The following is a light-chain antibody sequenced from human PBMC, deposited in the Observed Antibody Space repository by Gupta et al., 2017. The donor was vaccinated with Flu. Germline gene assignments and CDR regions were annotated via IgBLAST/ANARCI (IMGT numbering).Light chain of an antibody. J-gene: IGKJ5*01. Sequence: PPFLSAGEGDSLTITGRASKYRGDLVAWYQKQPGKAPELLIHTAFTLQSGVATWCSGSGAGKVFTTTSSSLQPEDVASYYRQQRNDHPITFGQGSRLDMK. CDR2: TAF. CDR1: KYRGDL. V-gene: IGKV1-9*01. CDR3: QQRNDHPIT.